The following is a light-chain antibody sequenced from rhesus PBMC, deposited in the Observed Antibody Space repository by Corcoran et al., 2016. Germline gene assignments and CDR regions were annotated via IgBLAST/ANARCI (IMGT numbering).Light chain of an antibody. Sequence: QVILTQSPATLSLSPGERATLSCRASQSVGNFLAWYQQKPGQAPRLLIYAASNRATDLPDRFSGSGSGTDFARTISSLEPEDVGVYHCYQHSSGYSFGQGTKVEIK. J-gene: IGKJ2*01. CDR3: YQHSSGYS. CDR1: QSVGNF. V-gene: IGKV3-10*01. CDR2: AAS.